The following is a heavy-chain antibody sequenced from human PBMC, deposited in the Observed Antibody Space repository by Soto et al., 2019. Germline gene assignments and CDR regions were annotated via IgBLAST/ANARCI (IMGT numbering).Heavy chain of an antibody. CDR2: VAYDRSKT. J-gene: IGHJ5*01. CDR1: GFTFSSNG. CDR3: ARWVGGSMYDNSGKYDS. V-gene: IGHV3-30*03. D-gene: IGHD3-22*01. Sequence: QVQLVESGGGVVQPGRSLRLTCAASGFTFSSNGMHWVRQAPGKGLEWVALVAYDRSKTYYGDSVRGRFTISRDNSENTLYLQMNSLRAEDTAVYYCARWVGGSMYDNSGKYDSWGQGTLVTVSS.